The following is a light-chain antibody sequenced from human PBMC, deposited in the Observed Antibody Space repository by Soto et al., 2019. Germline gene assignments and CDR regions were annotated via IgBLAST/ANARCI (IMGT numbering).Light chain of an antibody. V-gene: IGLV1-51*02. J-gene: IGLJ1*01. Sequence: QSVLTQPPSVSAAPGQKVTISCSGSSSNIGNNYVSWFQQLPGTAPKLLIYETNRRPSGIPDRFSGSKSGTSATLGITGLQTGDEADYSCRISHSSMRGYVFGTGTKVTVL. CDR1: SSNIGNNY. CDR3: RISHSSMRGYV. CDR2: ETN.